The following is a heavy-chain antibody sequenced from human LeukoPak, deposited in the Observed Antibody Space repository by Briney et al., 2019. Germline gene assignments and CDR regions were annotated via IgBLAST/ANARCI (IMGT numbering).Heavy chain of an antibody. Sequence: GSLRLSCAASGFTFSSYSMNWVRQAPGKGLEWVSSISSSSSYIYYADSVKGRFTISRDNAKNSLYLQMNSLRAEDTAVYYCARDSPSAYYFDYWGQGTLVTVSS. CDR2: ISSSSSYI. J-gene: IGHJ4*02. V-gene: IGHV3-21*01. CDR1: GFTFSSYS. D-gene: IGHD6-19*01. CDR3: ARDSPSAYYFDY.